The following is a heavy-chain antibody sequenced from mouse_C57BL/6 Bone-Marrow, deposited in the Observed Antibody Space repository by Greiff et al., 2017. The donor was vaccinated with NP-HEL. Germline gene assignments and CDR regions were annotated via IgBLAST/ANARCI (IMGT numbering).Heavy chain of an antibody. J-gene: IGHJ2*01. CDR2: ISNLAYSI. D-gene: IGHD3-3*01. CDR3: ARGDLYYFDY. Sequence: DVMLVESGGGLVQPGGSLKLSCAASGFTFSDYGMAWVRQAPRKGPEWVAFISNLAYSIYYADTVTGRFTISRENAKNTLYLEMSSLRSEDTAMYYCARGDLYYFDYWGQGTTLTVSS. CDR1: GFTFSDYG. V-gene: IGHV5-15*01.